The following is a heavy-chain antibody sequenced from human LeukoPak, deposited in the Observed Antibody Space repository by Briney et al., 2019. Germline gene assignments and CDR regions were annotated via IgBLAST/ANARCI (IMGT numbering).Heavy chain of an antibody. CDR2: ISAYNGNT. D-gene: IGHD1-26*01. Sequence: ASVKVSCKASGGTFSSYAISWVRQAPGQGLEWMGWISAYNGNTNYAQKLQGRVTMTTDTSTSTAYMELRSLRSDDTAVYYCARDRPDPGGWVEWGYWGQGTLVTVSS. CDR1: GGTFSSYA. CDR3: ARDRPDPGGWVEWGY. V-gene: IGHV1-18*01. J-gene: IGHJ4*02.